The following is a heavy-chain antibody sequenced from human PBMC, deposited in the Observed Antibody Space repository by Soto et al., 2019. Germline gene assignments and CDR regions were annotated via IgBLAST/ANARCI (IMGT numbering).Heavy chain of an antibody. Sequence: GGSLRLSCAASGFTFSSYSMNWVRQAPGKGLEWVSSISSSSSYIYYADSVKGRFTISRDNAKNSLYLQMNSLRAEDTAVYYCARDPVPPDYMDVWGKGTKVTVSS. J-gene: IGHJ6*03. D-gene: IGHD2-2*01. CDR1: GFTFSSYS. CDR3: ARDPVPPDYMDV. V-gene: IGHV3-21*01. CDR2: ISSSSSYI.